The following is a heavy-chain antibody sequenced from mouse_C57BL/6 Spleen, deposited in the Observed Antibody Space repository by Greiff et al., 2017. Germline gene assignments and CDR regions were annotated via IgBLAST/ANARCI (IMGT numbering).Heavy chain of an antibody. D-gene: IGHD2-4*01. J-gene: IGHJ2*01. CDR2: IYPGDGDT. Sequence: VKLMESGPELVKPGASVKISCKASGYAFSSSWMNWVKQRPGKGLEWIGRIYPGDGDTNYNGKFKGKATLTADKSSSTAYMQLSSLTSEDSAVYFCAREYDYDEYYFDYWGQGTTLTVSS. CDR3: AREYDYDEYYFDY. V-gene: IGHV1-82*01. CDR1: GYAFSSSW.